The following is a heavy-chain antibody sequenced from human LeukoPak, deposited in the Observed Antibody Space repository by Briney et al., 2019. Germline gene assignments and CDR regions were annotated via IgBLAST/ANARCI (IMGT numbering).Heavy chain of an antibody. D-gene: IGHD1-26*01. CDR2: INHSGST. CDR3: ASNQSQWESRDY. J-gene: IGHJ4*02. Sequence: SETLSLTCAVYGGSFSGYYWSWIRHPPGKGLEWIGEINHSGSTNYNPSLKSRVPISVDTSKNQSSLKLSSVTAADTAVYYCASNQSQWESRDYWGQGTLVTVSS. CDR1: GGSFSGYY. V-gene: IGHV4-34*01.